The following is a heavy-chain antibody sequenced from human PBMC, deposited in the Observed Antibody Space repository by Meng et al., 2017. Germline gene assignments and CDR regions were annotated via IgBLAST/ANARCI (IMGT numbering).Heavy chain of an antibody. CDR1: GGSFSGYY. D-gene: IGHD5-18*01. Sequence: QVQVQQWGAGLLKPSETLSLTCAVYGGSFSGYYWSWIRQPPGKGLEWIGEINHSGGTNYNPSLKSRVTISVDTSKNQFSLKLSSVTAADTAVYYCASSGYSYGYRFDYWGQGTLVTVSS. CDR3: ASSGYSYGYRFDY. J-gene: IGHJ4*02. CDR2: INHSGGT. V-gene: IGHV4-34*01.